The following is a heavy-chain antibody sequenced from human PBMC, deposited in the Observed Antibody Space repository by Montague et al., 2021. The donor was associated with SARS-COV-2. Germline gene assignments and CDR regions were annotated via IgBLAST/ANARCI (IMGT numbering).Heavy chain of an antibody. V-gene: IGHV4-39*07. CDR1: RDSIGSHNYF. J-gene: IGHJ3*02. Sequence: SETLSLTCTVSRDSIGSHNYFWAWIRQPPGKGLEWIGSVDYRGLTFYNPSLESRVTISVDTSKKQFSLKVNSVTAADTAGYCCAKDGEALAWGTFDIWGQGTMVTVSS. CDR3: AKDGEALAWGTFDI. CDR2: VDYRGLT. D-gene: IGHD3-10*01.